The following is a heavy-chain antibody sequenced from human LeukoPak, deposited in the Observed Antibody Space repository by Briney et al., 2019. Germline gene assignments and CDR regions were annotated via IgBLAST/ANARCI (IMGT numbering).Heavy chain of an antibody. CDR2: IYYSGST. CDR1: GGSISSYY. CDR3: ARHPPSIVVPAARFDY. D-gene: IGHD2-2*01. Sequence: PSETLSLTCTVSGGSISSYYWSWIRQPPGKGLEWIGYIYYSGSTNYNPSLKSRVTILVDTSKNQFSLKLSSVTAADTAVYYCARHPPSIVVPAARFDYWGQGTLVTVSS. V-gene: IGHV4-59*08. J-gene: IGHJ4*02.